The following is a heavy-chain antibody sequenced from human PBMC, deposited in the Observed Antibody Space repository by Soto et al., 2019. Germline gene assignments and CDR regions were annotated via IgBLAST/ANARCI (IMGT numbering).Heavy chain of an antibody. J-gene: IGHJ6*02. CDR1: GCSISSYY. CDR3: ARQIKLERRHSYYYGMDV. D-gene: IGHD1-1*01. V-gene: IGHV4-59*08. CDR2: IYYSGST. Sequence: SDTLSLTFTVSGCSISSYYWSWIRQPPGKGLEWIGYIYYSGSTNYNPSLKSRVTISVDTSKNQFSLKLSSVTAADTAVYYCARQIKLERRHSYYYGMDVWGQGTTVTVSS.